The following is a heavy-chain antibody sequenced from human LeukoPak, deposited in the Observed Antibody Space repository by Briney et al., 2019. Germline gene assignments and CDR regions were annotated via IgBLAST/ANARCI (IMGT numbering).Heavy chain of an antibody. CDR1: GYTFTSYA. Sequence: ASVKVSCKASGYTFTSYAMNWVRQAPGQGLEWMGWLNTNTGNPTYAQGFTGRFVFSLDTSVSTAYLQISSLKAEDTAVYYCALGYCSSTSCLGVYYGMDVWGQGTTVTVSS. J-gene: IGHJ6*02. V-gene: IGHV7-4-1*02. CDR2: LNTNTGNP. D-gene: IGHD2-2*01. CDR3: ALGYCSSTSCLGVYYGMDV.